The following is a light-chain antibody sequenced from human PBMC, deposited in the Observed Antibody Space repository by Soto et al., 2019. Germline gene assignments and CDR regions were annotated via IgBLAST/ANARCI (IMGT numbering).Light chain of an antibody. CDR1: QSVSSN. CDR3: QQYNNWLTWT. V-gene: IGKV3-15*01. J-gene: IGKJ1*01. Sequence: EMVMTQSPATLSVSPGERATLSCRASQSVSSNLAWYQQKPGQAPRLLIYGASTRATGIPARFSGSGSGTEFTLIISSLQSEDFAVYYCQQYNNWLTWTFGQGTKVEIK. CDR2: GAS.